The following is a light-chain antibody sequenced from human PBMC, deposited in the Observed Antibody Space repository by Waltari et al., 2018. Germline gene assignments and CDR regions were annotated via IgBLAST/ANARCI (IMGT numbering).Light chain of an antibody. J-gene: IGLJ6*01. V-gene: IGLV1-44*01. CDR1: TSNIGGNS. CDR2: SSH. Sequence: LTQPPSASGTPGQRVTISCSGTTSNIGGNSVHWYQQLPGTAPKLLMYSSHQRPSWVPDRFSGSKAGTSASLAISDLQSDDEGDYYCATWDDSLSVYVFGSGTTVTVL. CDR3: ATWDDSLSVYV.